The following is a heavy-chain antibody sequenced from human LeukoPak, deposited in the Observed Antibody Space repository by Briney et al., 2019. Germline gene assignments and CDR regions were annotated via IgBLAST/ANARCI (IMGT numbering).Heavy chain of an antibody. CDR2: INPNSGGT. D-gene: IGHD1-26*01. Sequence: ASVKVSCKASGYTFTGYYMHWVRQAPGQGLEWMGWINPNSGGTNYAQKFQGWVTTTRDTSISTAYMELSRLRSDDTAVYYCARSEIVGATIDYWGQGTLVTVSS. CDR1: GYTFTGYY. J-gene: IGHJ4*02. CDR3: ARSEIVGATIDY. V-gene: IGHV1-2*04.